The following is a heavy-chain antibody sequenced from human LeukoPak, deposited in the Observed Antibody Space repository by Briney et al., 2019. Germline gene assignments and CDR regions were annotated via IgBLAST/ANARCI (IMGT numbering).Heavy chain of an antibody. CDR1: GYTFTGYY. Sequence: ASVKVSCKTSGYTFTGYYMHWVRQAPGQGLEWMGWINPNSGGTNYAQKFQGRVTMTRDTSISTAYMELSRLRSDDTAVYYCARDPYGSGTLKDYWGQGTVVTVSS. V-gene: IGHV1-2*02. CDR2: INPNSGGT. D-gene: IGHD3-10*01. J-gene: IGHJ4*02. CDR3: ARDPYGSGTLKDY.